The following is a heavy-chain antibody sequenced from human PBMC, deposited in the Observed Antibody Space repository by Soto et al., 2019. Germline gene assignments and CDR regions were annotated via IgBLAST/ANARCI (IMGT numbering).Heavy chain of an antibody. J-gene: IGHJ4*01. CDR2: ISYDGSNK. Sequence: GGSLRLSCAAPGFTFSSYGMHWVRQAPGKGLEWVAVISYDGSNKYYADSVKGRFTISRDNSKNTLYLQMNSLRAEDTAVYYCAKEGWSAAATGGYYFDYWG. CDR1: GFTFSSYG. D-gene: IGHD2-15*01. V-gene: IGHV3-30*18. CDR3: AKEGWSAAATGGYYFDY.